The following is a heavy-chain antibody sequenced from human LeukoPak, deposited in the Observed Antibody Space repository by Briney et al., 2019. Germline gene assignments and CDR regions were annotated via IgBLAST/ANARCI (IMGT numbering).Heavy chain of an antibody. J-gene: IGHJ4*02. CDR3: AKGIVGATSYFDY. CDR1: GFTFSSYG. CDR2: IRYDGSNK. V-gene: IGHV3-30*02. Sequence: PGGSLRLSCAASGFTFSSYGMHWVRQAPGKGLEWVAFIRYDGSNKYYADSVKGRFTISRDNSKNTLYLQMNSLRAEDTAVYYCAKGIVGATSYFDYWGQGTLVTVSS. D-gene: IGHD1-26*01.